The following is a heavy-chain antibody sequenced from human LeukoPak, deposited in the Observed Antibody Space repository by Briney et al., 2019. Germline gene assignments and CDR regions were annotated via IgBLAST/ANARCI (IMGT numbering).Heavy chain of an antibody. V-gene: IGHV1-2*02. CDR3: ARSGLFTMVVVVGVFDI. CDR2: INPNSGGT. Sequence: SVTVSCKASGYTFTGYYMHWVRQAPGQGLEWLGWINPNSGGTNYAQKFQRRVTMTRDTSISTAYMELSRLRSDDTAVYYCARSGLFTMVVVVGVFDIWGQGTMVTVSS. D-gene: IGHD3-22*01. J-gene: IGHJ3*02. CDR1: GYTFTGYY.